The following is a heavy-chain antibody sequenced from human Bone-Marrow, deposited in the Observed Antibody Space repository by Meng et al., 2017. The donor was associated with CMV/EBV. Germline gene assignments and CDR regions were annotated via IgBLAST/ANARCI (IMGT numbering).Heavy chain of an antibody. CDR2: ISYDGSNK. J-gene: IGHJ4*01. Sequence: GGSLRLSCAASGFTFSSYAMHWVRQAPGKGLEWVAVISYDGSNKYYADSVKGRFTISRDNSKNTLYLQMNSLRAEDTAVYYCARDGTGSYSRFDDWGQGTLVTVSS. CDR3: ARDGTGSYSRFDD. CDR1: GFTFSSYA. V-gene: IGHV3-30-3*01. D-gene: IGHD1-26*01.